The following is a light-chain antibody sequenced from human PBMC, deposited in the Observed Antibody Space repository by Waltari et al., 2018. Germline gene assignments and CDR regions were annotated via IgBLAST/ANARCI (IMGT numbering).Light chain of an antibody. CDR3: SSRELSGHVV. J-gene: IGLJ2*01. V-gene: IGLV3-19*01. Sequence: SSDLTQDPAVSVALGQTVRIPCPGDILRTYYGNWCRQKPGQPPELVIYGKNNRPSGIPDRFSASSSGNTASLIITGAQAEDEADYYCSSRELSGHVVFGGGTRLTVL. CDR2: GKN. CDR1: ILRTYY.